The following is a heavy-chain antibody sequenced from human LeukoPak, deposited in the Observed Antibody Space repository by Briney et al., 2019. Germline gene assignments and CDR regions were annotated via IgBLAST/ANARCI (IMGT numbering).Heavy chain of an antibody. CDR1: GGSVSSGSYY. D-gene: IGHD2/OR15-2a*01. Sequence: PSETLSLTCTVSGGSVSSGSYYWSWIRQPPGKGLEWIGYIYYSGSTNYNPSLKSRVTISVDTSKNQFSLKLSSVTAADTAVYYCARGPTPDFFDYWGQGTLVTVSS. V-gene: IGHV4-61*01. J-gene: IGHJ4*02. CDR2: IYYSGST. CDR3: ARGPTPDFFDY.